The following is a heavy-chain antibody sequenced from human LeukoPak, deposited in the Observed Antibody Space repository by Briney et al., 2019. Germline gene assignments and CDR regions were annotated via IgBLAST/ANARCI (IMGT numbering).Heavy chain of an antibody. V-gene: IGHV4-34*01. CDR3: ARGNPRRVYYYYGMDV. Sequence: PSETPSLTCAVYGGSFSGYYWSWIRQPPGKGLEWIGEINHSGSTNYNPSLKSRVTISVDTSKNQFSLKLSSVTAADTAVYYCARGNPRRVYYYYGMDVWGQGTTVTVSS. CDR2: INHSGST. D-gene: IGHD4-23*01. CDR1: GGSFSGYY. J-gene: IGHJ6*02.